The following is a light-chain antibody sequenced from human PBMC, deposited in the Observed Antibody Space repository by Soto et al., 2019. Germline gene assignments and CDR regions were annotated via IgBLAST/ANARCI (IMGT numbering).Light chain of an antibody. Sequence: EVVLTQSPATLSLSPGDRATLSCRASQSVSSNLAWYRQKPGQAPRPLIYDSSNRAAGIPARFSGSGSGTDFTLTVSSLEPEDFVVYYCQQRSDWPWTFGQGTKVDIK. V-gene: IGKV3-11*01. J-gene: IGKJ1*01. CDR2: DSS. CDR3: QQRSDWPWT. CDR1: QSVSSN.